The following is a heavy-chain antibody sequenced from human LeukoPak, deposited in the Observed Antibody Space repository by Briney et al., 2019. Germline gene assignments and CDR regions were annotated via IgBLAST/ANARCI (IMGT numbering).Heavy chain of an antibody. Sequence: GGSLRLSCAASGFTFSNYEMNWIRQAPGKGLEWISYISNRGNTKYYADSVKGRFTISRDNANNSVYLQMNKLRAEDTAVYSCAAVIDYWGQGTLVTVSS. CDR2: ISNRGNTK. J-gene: IGHJ4*02. CDR3: AAVIDY. CDR1: GFTFSNYE. V-gene: IGHV3-48*03.